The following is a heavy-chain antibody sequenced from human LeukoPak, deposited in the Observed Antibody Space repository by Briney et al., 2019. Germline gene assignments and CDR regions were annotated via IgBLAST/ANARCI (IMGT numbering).Heavy chain of an antibody. CDR1: GFTFSSYG. CDR3: ARSAVRGVPFDY. CDR2: IWYDGSNK. D-gene: IGHD6-25*01. Sequence: GRSLRLSCAASGFTFSSYGMHWVRQAPGKGLEWVAVIWYDGSNKYYADSVKGRFTISRDNSENTLYLQMNSLRAEDTAVYYCARSAVRGVPFDYWGQGTLVTVSS. J-gene: IGHJ4*02. V-gene: IGHV3-33*01.